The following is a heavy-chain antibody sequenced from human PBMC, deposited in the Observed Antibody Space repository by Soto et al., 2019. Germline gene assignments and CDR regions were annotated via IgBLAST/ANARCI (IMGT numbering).Heavy chain of an antibody. CDR2: IYPGDSDT. Sequence: PGESLKISCKGSGYSFTSYWIGWVRQMPGKGLEWMGIIYPGDSDTRYSPSFQGQVTISADKSISTAYLQWSSLKASDTAMYYCARHGSGSFLFYYYYGMDVWGQGXTVTVSS. J-gene: IGHJ6*02. CDR1: GYSFTSYW. CDR3: ARHGSGSFLFYYYYGMDV. D-gene: IGHD1-26*01. V-gene: IGHV5-51*01.